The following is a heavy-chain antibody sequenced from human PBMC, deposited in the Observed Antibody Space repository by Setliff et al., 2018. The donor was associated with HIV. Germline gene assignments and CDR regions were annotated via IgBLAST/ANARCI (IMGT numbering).Heavy chain of an antibody. CDR3: ARVRERVTIFGVVRDFDS. D-gene: IGHD3-3*01. CDR1: GYTFTSYG. V-gene: IGHV1-18*01. Sequence: GASVKVSCKASGYTFTSYGISWVRQAPGQGLEWLGWINAGDDNPKYSQKFQDRVTITRDTSASTAYMELSSLRSDDTAVYYCARVRERVTIFGVVRDFDSWGQGTLVTVSS. J-gene: IGHJ4*02. CDR2: INAGDDNP.